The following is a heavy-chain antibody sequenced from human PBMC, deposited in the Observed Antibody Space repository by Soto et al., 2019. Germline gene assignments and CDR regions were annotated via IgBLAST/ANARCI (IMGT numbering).Heavy chain of an antibody. Sequence: SVKVACKASGYGMTILHINWVRQTTGQGLEWMGWMQPSSGRTGYAQKFQGRVTMTRDTSINTAYMELSSLTSDDTAFYYCARGVTAGVDYWGQGTLVTVSS. J-gene: IGHJ4*02. D-gene: IGHD1-26*01. CDR1: GYGMTILH. CDR3: ARGVTAGVDY. CDR2: MQPSSGRT. V-gene: IGHV1-8*01.